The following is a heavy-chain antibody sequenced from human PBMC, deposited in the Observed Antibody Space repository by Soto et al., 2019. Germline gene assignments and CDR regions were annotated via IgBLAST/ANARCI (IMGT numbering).Heavy chain of an antibody. CDR3: AKNHNYYDRSGHYYGDGGFDY. V-gene: IGHV3-33*03. J-gene: IGHJ4*02. CDR1: GFTFNNFG. Sequence: QVHLAESGGGVVQPGRSLRLSCVAYGFTFNNFGMHWVRQAPGKGLEWLAVIWFDGSTTYYADSVRGRCTISRDNSKNTLYLEINSLRAEDTAVYYCAKNHNYYDRSGHYYGDGGFDYWGQGTRVTVSS. CDR2: IWFDGSTT. D-gene: IGHD3-22*01.